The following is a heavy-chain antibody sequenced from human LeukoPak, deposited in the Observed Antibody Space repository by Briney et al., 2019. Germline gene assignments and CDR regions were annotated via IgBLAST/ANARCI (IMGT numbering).Heavy chain of an antibody. CDR1: GVTFSAYW. CDR3: ARENPDTDAFDI. CDR2: VNSVGSGT. Sequence: AGGSLRLSCAASGVTFSAYWIHWVRQAPGKGLGWVSRVNSVGSGTIYADSVKGRVTISRDNAKTTPDLQMTRLRAEDRAVYSCARENPDTDAFDIWGQGTLVTVSS. V-gene: IGHV3-74*01. D-gene: IGHD5-18*01. J-gene: IGHJ3*02.